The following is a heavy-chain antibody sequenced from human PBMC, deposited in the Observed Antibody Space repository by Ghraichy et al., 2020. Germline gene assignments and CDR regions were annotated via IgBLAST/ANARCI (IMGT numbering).Heavy chain of an antibody. V-gene: IGHV4-34*01. J-gene: IGHJ5*02. CDR1: GGSFSGYY. Sequence: SETLSLTCAVYGGSFSGYYWSWIRQPPGKGLEWIGEINHSGSTNYNPSLKSRVTISVDTSKNQFSLKLSSVTAADTAVYYCARTRYCSSTNCYNWFDPWGQGTLVTVSS. D-gene: IGHD2-2*01. CDR3: ARTRYCSSTNCYNWFDP. CDR2: INHSGST.